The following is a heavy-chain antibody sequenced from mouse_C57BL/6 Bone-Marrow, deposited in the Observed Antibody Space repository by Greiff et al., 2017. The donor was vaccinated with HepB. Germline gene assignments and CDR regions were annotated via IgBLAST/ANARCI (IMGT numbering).Heavy chain of an antibody. CDR3: TTITTVVARYFDV. V-gene: IGHV1-5*01. J-gene: IGHJ1*03. D-gene: IGHD1-1*01. Sequence: EVQVVESGTVLARPGASVKMSCKTSGYTFTSYWMHWVKQRPGQGLEWIGAIYPGNSDTSYNQKFKGKAKLTAVTSASTAYMELSSLTNEDSAVYYCTTITTVVARYFDVWGTGTTVTVSS. CDR2: IYPGNSDT. CDR1: GYTFTSYW.